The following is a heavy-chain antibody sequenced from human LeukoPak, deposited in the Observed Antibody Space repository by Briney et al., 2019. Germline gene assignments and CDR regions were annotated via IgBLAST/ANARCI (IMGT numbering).Heavy chain of an antibody. Sequence: SETLSLTCTVSGGSISSYYWSWIRQPAGKGLEWIGRIYTSGSTNYNPSLKSRVTISVDKSKNQFSLKLSSVTAADTAVYYCARDLAYCGGDCPFNWFDPWGQGTLVSVSA. CDR3: ARDLAYCGGDCPFNWFDP. CDR2: IYTSGST. CDR1: GGSISSYY. V-gene: IGHV4-4*07. J-gene: IGHJ5*02. D-gene: IGHD2-21*02.